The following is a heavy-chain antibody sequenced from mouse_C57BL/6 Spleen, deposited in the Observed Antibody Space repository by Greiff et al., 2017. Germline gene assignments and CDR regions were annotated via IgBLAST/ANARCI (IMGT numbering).Heavy chain of an antibody. D-gene: IGHD2-5*01. CDR1: GFTFSDYY. J-gene: IGHJ2*01. CDR2: ISNGGGST. CDR3: ARQRYYSKGGYYFDY. V-gene: IGHV5-12*01. Sequence: EVKLEESGGGLVQPGGSLKLSCAASGFTFSDYYMYWVRQTPEKRLEWVAYISNGGGSTYYPDTVKGRFTISRDNAKNTLYLQMSRLKSEDTAMYYCARQRYYSKGGYYFDYWGQGTTLTVSS.